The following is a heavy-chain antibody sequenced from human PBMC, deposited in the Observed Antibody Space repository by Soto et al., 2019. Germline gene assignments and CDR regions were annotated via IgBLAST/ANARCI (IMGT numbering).Heavy chain of an antibody. CDR3: AREGHGGVLMVYPDYMDV. Sequence: QVQLVQSGAEVKKPGASVKVSCKASGYTFTSYGISWVRQAPGQGLEWMGWNSAYNGNTNLAQKLQGRGTMAPDYAKSTAYMELRSLRSDDTAVYYCAREGHGGVLMVYPDYMDVWGKGTTVTVSS. J-gene: IGHJ6*03. CDR2: NSAYNGNT. CDR1: GYTFTSYG. D-gene: IGHD2-8*01. V-gene: IGHV1-18*01.